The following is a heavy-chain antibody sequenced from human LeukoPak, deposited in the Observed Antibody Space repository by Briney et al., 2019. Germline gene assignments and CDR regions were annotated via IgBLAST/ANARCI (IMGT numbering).Heavy chain of an antibody. CDR1: GFIFSNYW. J-gene: IGHJ4*02. D-gene: IGHD3-22*01. CDR3: TRVGGGYYSDF. V-gene: IGHV3-74*01. CDR2: INSDGTST. Sequence: GGSLRLSCAASGFIFSNYWMYLVRQAPGKGLVWVSRINSDGTSTTYADSVKGRFTISRDNAKNTLYLQMSSLTAEDTAVYYCTRVGGGYYSDFWGQGTLVTVSS.